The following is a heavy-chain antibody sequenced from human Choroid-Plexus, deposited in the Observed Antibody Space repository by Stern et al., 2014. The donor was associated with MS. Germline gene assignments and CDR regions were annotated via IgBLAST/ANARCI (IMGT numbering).Heavy chain of an antibody. CDR3: ARDQRGITIFGVVTDYYYLGMDV. D-gene: IGHD3-3*01. Sequence: VQLEESGAEVKKTGASVKVSCKTSGYIFTGYYIHWVRQAPGQGLEWMAWINPNTGGPKYAQKFKGRVTMSRDTSISTAYVELSSLTSDDTAVYYCARDQRGITIFGVVTDYYYLGMDVGGQGTTVTVSS. V-gene: IGHV1-2*02. CDR2: INPNTGGP. J-gene: IGHJ6*02. CDR1: GYIFTGYY.